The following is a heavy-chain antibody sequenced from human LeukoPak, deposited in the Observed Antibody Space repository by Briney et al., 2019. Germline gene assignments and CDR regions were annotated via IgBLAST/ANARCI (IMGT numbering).Heavy chain of an antibody. D-gene: IGHD2-2*02. Sequence: ASVMVSCKVSGYTSPFYGITWVRQAPGQGLEWMGWISAYNGNTNYAQKLQGRVTMTRDTSISTAYMELSRLRSDDTAVYYCASGVVVPAAIPFDIWGQGTMVTVSS. CDR3: ASGVVVPAAIPFDI. V-gene: IGHV1-18*01. CDR1: GYTSPFYG. J-gene: IGHJ3*02. CDR2: ISAYNGNT.